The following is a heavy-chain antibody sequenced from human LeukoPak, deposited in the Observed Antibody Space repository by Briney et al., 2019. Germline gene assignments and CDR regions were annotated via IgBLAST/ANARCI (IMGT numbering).Heavy chain of an antibody. J-gene: IGHJ5*02. Sequence: ASVKVSCKASGYILTIHNMHWVRRAPRQGPEWLGIINPETGHTAYAQKFQGRVTMTRDISTSTVYMELSSPRSEDTAVYYCARDAVGASNWFDPWGQGTLVTVSS. CDR3: ARDAVGASNWFDP. V-gene: IGHV1-46*01. CDR2: INPETGHT. CDR1: GYILTIHN. D-gene: IGHD3-10*01.